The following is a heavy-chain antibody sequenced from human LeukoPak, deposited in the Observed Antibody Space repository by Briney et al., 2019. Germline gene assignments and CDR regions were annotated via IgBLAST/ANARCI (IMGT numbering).Heavy chain of an antibody. CDR1: GYTFTGYY. Sequence: ASVKVSCKASGYTFTGYYMHWVRQAPGQGLEWMGWIKPNSGDTNYAQKFQGRVTMTRDTSISTAYMELSSLRSDDTAVYYCARDWGYCSGGSCYRGAFDIWGQGTMVTVSS. CDR2: IKPNSGDT. D-gene: IGHD2-15*01. CDR3: ARDWGYCSGGSCYRGAFDI. J-gene: IGHJ3*02. V-gene: IGHV1-2*02.